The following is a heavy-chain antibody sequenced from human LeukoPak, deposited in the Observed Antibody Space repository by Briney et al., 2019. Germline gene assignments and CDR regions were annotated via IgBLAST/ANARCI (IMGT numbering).Heavy chain of an antibody. V-gene: IGHV5-51*01. CDR2: IYPGDSDT. D-gene: IGHD3-9*01. CDR3: ARVLRYFDWLFPQLYYFDY. Sequence: GESLKISCKGSGYSFTSYWIGWVRQMPGKGLEWMGIIYPGDSDTRYSPSFQGQVTISADKSISTAYLQWSSLKASDTAMYYCARVLRYFDWLFPQLYYFDYWGQGTLVTVSS. CDR1: GYSFTSYW. J-gene: IGHJ4*02.